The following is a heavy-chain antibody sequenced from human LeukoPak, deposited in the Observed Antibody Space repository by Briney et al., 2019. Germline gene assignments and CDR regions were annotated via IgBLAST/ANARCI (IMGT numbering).Heavy chain of an antibody. CDR1: GFTFSDYY. V-gene: IGHV3-11*01. Sequence: PGRSLRLSCAASGFTFSDYYMSWIRQAPGKGLEWVSYISSSGSTIYYADSVKGRFTISRDNAKNSLYLQMNSLRAEDTAVYYCARWLGVVVPAAIPYYYYMDVWGKGTTVTISS. J-gene: IGHJ6*03. D-gene: IGHD2-2*01. CDR3: ARWLGVVVPAAIPYYYYMDV. CDR2: ISSSGSTI.